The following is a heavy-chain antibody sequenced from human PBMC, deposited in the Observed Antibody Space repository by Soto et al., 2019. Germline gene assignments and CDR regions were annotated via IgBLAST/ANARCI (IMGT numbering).Heavy chain of an antibody. D-gene: IGHD1-7*01. Sequence: GGSLRLSCAASGFSFSSDSMGWVRQAPGKGLEWVSSISSSGSFMNYADSVKGRFTISRDNAKNSLYLRMSGLKDEDTAVYYCARDPPTGTTLDWADSWGQGTLVTVSS. V-gene: IGHV3-21*01. J-gene: IGHJ4*02. CDR2: ISSSGSFM. CDR1: GFSFSSDS. CDR3: ARDPPTGTTLDWADS.